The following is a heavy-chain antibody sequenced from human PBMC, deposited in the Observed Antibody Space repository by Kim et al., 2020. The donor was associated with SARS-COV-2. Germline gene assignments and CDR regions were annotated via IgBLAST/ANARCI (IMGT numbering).Heavy chain of an antibody. CDR3: ARDPGLELTGYSSSRTINDAFDI. CDR2: INHSGST. CDR1: GGSFSGYY. J-gene: IGHJ3*02. D-gene: IGHD6-13*01. V-gene: IGHV4-34*01. Sequence: SETLSLTCAVYGGSFSGYYWSWIRQPPGKGLEWIGEINHSGSTNYNPSLKSRVTISVDTSKNQFSLKLSSVTAADTAVYYCARDPGLELTGYSSSRTINDAFDIWGQGTMVTVSS.